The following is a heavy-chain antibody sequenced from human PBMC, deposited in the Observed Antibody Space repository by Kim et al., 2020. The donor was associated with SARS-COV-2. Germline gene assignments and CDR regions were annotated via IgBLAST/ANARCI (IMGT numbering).Heavy chain of an antibody. Sequence: GGSLRLSCAASGFTFSSYGMHWVRQAPGKGLEWVAVISYDGSNKYYADSVKGRFTISRDNSKNTLYLQMNSLRAEDTAVYYCATYDSSGYYSFGFDPWGQGTLVTVSS. CDR3: ATYDSSGYYSFGFDP. D-gene: IGHD3-22*01. CDR1: GFTFSSYG. V-gene: IGHV3-30*03. CDR2: ISYDGSNK. J-gene: IGHJ5*02.